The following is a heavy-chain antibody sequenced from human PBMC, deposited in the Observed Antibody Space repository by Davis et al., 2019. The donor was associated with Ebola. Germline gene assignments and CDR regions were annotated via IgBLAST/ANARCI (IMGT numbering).Heavy chain of an antibody. CDR3: ARGWLRRGLDA. D-gene: IGHD3-10*01. Sequence: HPQTPSLTRAIPGDSVSSGGWNWIRQSPSRGLEWLGRTYYSSKWYNDYAVSVKSRITFNPDTSKNQFSLHLNSVTPEDTALYFCARGWLRRGLDAWGEGTAVTVSS. CDR1: GDSVSSGG. V-gene: IGHV6-1*01. CDR2: TYYSSKWYN. J-gene: IGHJ6*04.